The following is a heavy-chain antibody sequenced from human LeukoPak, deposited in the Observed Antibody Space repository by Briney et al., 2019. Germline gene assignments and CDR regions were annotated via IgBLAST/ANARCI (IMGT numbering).Heavy chain of an antibody. V-gene: IGHV4-61*02. D-gene: IGHD3-22*01. J-gene: IGHJ4*02. CDR2: IYASGST. CDR3: ARTLGYYDSSGYSDFDY. CDR1: GGSVSSGSYY. Sequence: SQTLSLTCTVSGGSVSSGSYYWSWIRQPAGKGLGWIGRIYASGSTNYNPSLKSRVTISLDTSKNQFSLKLSSVTAADTAVYYCARTLGYYDSSGYSDFDYWGQGTLVTVSS.